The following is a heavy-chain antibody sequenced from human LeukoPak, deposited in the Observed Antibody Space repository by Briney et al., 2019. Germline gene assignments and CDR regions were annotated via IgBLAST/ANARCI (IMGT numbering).Heavy chain of an antibody. V-gene: IGHV3-23*01. D-gene: IGHD6-6*01. CDR1: GFTFSSYA. CDR3: AGNREYSNSPIDS. J-gene: IGHJ4*02. Sequence: QPGGSLRLSCAASGFTFSSYAVSWVRQAPGKGLEWVSAISGSGGSTYYADSVKGRFTISRDNSKNTLYLQMNSLRAEDTAVYYCAGNREYSNSPIDSWGQGTLVTVSS. CDR2: ISGSGGST.